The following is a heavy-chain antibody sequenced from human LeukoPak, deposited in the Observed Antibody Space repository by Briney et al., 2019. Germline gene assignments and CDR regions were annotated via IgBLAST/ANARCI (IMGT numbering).Heavy chain of an antibody. J-gene: IGHJ4*02. CDR3: SSDYYDNSGYVPFRN. CDR2: IDNSEST. V-gene: IGHV4-61*02. Sequence: PSETLTLTCTVSGGSISSGNYYCSWIRQPAGKGLEWIGRIDNSESTNYNHAPKSRVTLSVDTSKYHFSLNLTSVTAADTAVYYCSSDYYDNSGYVPFRNWGQGTLVTVSS. D-gene: IGHD3-22*01. CDR1: GGSISSGNYY.